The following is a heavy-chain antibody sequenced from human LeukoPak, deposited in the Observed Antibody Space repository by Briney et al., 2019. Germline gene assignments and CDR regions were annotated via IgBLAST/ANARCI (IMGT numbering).Heavy chain of an antibody. CDR2: VSGTSEYI. J-gene: IGHJ4*02. CDR1: GFSFSTYS. V-gene: IGHV3-21*06. D-gene: IGHD2-2*01. Sequence: PGGSLRLSCAASGFSFSTYSMIWVRQAPGKGLEWVSSVSGTSEYIYYADSVRGRFTISRDNAKNTLYLQMNSLRAEDTAVYYCARDYGDIVVVPAAAIDYWGQGTLVTVSS. CDR3: ARDYGDIVVVPAAAIDY.